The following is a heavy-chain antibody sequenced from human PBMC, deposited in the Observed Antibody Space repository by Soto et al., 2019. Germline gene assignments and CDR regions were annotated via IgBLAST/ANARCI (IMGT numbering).Heavy chain of an antibody. CDR2: INHSGST. J-gene: IGHJ5*02. Sequence: SDTLSLTCAVYGGSFSGYYWSWILQPPGKGLEWIGEINHSGSTNYNPSLKSRVTISVDTSKNQFSLKLSSVTAADTAVYYCARAPGSYMVRGRDWFDPWGQGTLVTVSS. V-gene: IGHV4-34*01. D-gene: IGHD3-10*01. CDR1: GGSFSGYY. CDR3: ARAPGSYMVRGRDWFDP.